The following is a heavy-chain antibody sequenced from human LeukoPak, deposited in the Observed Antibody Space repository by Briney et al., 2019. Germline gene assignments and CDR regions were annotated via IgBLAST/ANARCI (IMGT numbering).Heavy chain of an antibody. D-gene: IGHD4-23*01. CDR3: AREDDYGGMGNYYYYMDV. CDR1: GGSISSGSYY. Sequence: KASEPLSLTCTVPGGSISSGSYYWSWIRQPAGRGLEWIGRIYTSGSTNYSPSLKSRVTISVDTSKNQFSLKLSSVTAADTAVYYCAREDDYGGMGNYYYYMDVWGKGTTVTVSS. CDR2: IYTSGST. V-gene: IGHV4-61*02. J-gene: IGHJ6*03.